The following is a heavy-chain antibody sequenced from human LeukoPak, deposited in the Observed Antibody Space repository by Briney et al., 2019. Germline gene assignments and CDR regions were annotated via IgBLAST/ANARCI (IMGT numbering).Heavy chain of an antibody. V-gene: IGHV3-30*02. J-gene: IGHJ6*03. CDR3: AKDAGVYYYYYMDV. Sequence: GGSLRLSCAASGFTFSSYGIHWVRQAPGKGLEWVAFIRYDGSNKYYADSVKGRFTISRDNSKNTLYLQMSSLRAEDTAVYYCAKDAGVYYYYYMDVWGKGTTVTVSS. CDR2: IRYDGSNK. CDR1: GFTFSSYG. D-gene: IGHD3-10*01.